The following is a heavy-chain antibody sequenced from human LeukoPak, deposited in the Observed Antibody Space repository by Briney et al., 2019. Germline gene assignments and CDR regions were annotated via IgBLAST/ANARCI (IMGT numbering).Heavy chain of an antibody. CDR3: ARLSDGGDSFDY. CDR2: IIPLYGTA. V-gene: IGHV1-69*05. D-gene: IGHD4-17*01. CDR1: GGSFRTYT. J-gene: IGHJ4*02. Sequence: SVKVSCKASGGSFRTYTIIWVRQAPGQGLEWMGKIIPLYGTAHYAQKFQGRVTITRDDSTSTAYMELTGLKSTDTATSYCARLSDGGDSFDYWGQGTLLSVSS.